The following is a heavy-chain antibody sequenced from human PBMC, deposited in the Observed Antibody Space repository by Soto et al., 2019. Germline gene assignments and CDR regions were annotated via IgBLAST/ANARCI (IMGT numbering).Heavy chain of an antibody. CDR1: GGTFSSYT. V-gene: IGHV1-69*02. J-gene: IGHJ3*02. Sequence: QVQLVQSGAEVKKPGASVKVSCKASGGTFSSYTISWVRQAPGQGLEWMGRIIPILGIAKYAQKFQGRVTITSDKSTSTAYMEMSSLRSEDTAGYHCAIGADAFDIWGQGTMVTVSS. CDR2: IIPILGIA. CDR3: AIGADAFDI.